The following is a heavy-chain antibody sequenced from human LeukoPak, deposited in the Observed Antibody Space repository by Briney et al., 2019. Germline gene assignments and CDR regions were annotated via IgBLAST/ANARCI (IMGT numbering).Heavy chain of an antibody. V-gene: IGHV4-34*01. D-gene: IGHD3-22*01. Sequence: EPSETLSLTCAVYGGSFSGYYWSWIRQPPGKGLEWIGEINHSGSTNYNPSLKSRVTISVDTSKNQFSLKLSSVTAADTAVYYCARGRNTMTYWGQGTLVTVSS. CDR2: INHSGST. J-gene: IGHJ4*02. CDR3: ARGRNTMTY. CDR1: GGSFSGYY.